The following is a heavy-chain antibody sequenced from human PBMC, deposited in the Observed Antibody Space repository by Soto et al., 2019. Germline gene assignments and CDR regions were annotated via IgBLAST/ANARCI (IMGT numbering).Heavy chain of an antibody. D-gene: IGHD3-10*01. J-gene: IGHJ4*02. CDR2: IYYSGST. Sequence: LSLTCTVSGGSISSYSWSWIRQPPGRGLEWIGYIYYSGSTTYNPSLKSRLTMSLDTSKKQFSLKLSSVTAADTAVYYCAGDYGSGSYRFDYWGQGSLVTVSS. CDR1: GGSISSYS. CDR3: AGDYGSGSYRFDY. V-gene: IGHV4-59*01.